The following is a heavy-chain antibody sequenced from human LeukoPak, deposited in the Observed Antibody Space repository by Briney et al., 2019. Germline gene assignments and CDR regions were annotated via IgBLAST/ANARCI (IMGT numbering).Heavy chain of an antibody. D-gene: IGHD2-21*01. Sequence: GGSLRLSCAASGFSFNYYSIHWVRQAPGKGLEYVSAISPSGGHTYYANSVKGRFTISRDNSKNTLYLQMGSLRAEDRAVYYCARVGDDDAFDIWGQGTMVTVSS. CDR2: ISPSGGHT. CDR3: ARVGDDDAFDI. CDR1: GFSFNYYS. V-gene: IGHV3-64*01. J-gene: IGHJ3*02.